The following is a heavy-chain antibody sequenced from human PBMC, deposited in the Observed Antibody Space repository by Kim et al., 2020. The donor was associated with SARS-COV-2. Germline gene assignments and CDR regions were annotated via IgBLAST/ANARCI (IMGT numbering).Heavy chain of an antibody. Sequence: GGSLRLSCAASGFTFSSYAMHWVRQAPGKGLEWVAVISYDGSNKYYADSVKGRFTISRDNSKNTLYLQMNSLRAEDTAVYYCARDRDPLRYFDWLLNYWG. CDR1: GFTFSSYA. J-gene: IGHJ4*01. D-gene: IGHD3-9*01. CDR3: ARDRDPLRYFDWLLNY. CDR2: ISYDGSNK. V-gene: IGHV3-30*04.